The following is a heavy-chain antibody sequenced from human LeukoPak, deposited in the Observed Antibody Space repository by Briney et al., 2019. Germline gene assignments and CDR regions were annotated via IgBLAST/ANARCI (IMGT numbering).Heavy chain of an antibody. Sequence: GGSLRLSCAASGFTFSSYAMSWVRQAPGKGLEWVSGIHGSGGSTYYADSVKGRFTISRDNSKNTVYLEMNSLRAEDTALYYCAKDRSLWFGELQNWGQGILVTVSS. CDR3: AKDRSLWFGELQN. D-gene: IGHD3-10*01. V-gene: IGHV3-23*01. CDR2: IHGSGGST. J-gene: IGHJ4*02. CDR1: GFTFSSYA.